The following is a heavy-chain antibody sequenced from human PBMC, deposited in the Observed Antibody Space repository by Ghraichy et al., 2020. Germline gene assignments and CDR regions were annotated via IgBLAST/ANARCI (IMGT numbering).Heavy chain of an antibody. J-gene: IGHJ3*02. V-gene: IGHV4-34*01. CDR3: ASATYYDYVWGSYRFAFDI. CDR2: INHSGST. Sequence: SETLSLTCAVYGGSFSGYYWSWIRQPPGKGLEWIGEINHSGSTNYNPSLKSRVTISVDTSKNQFSLKLSSVTAADTAVYYCASATYYDYVWGSYRFAFDIWGQGTMVTVSS. D-gene: IGHD3-16*02. CDR1: GGSFSGYY.